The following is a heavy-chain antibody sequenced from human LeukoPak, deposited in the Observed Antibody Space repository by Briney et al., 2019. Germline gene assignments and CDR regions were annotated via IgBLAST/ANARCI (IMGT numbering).Heavy chain of an antibody. D-gene: IGHD2-21*01. V-gene: IGHV3-53*01. CDR3: TRILVGGNRAFDI. CDR1: GFNVSAKS. CDR2: IYSTGIT. J-gene: IGHJ3*02. Sequence: GGSLRVSCAASGFNVSAKSMSWVRQTPEKGLEWVSVIYSTGITAYADSVKGRFSISRDNSKNTLALQMNSLRVEDTAVYYCTRILVGGNRAFDIWGQGTMATVSS.